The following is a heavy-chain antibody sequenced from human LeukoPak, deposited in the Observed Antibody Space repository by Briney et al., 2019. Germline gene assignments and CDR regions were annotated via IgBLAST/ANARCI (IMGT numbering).Heavy chain of an antibody. CDR3: ARVGNLDY. Sequence: GASVKVSCKASGYTFTSYGISWVRQAPGQGLEWMGWINPNSGGTNYAQKFQGRVTMTRDTSISTAYMELSRLRSDDTAVYYCARVGNLDYWGQGTLVTVSS. D-gene: IGHD4-23*01. V-gene: IGHV1-2*02. J-gene: IGHJ4*02. CDR1: GYTFTSYG. CDR2: INPNSGGT.